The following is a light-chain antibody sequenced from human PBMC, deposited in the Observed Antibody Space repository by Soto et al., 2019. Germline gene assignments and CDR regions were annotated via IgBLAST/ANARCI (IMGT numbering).Light chain of an antibody. Sequence: EIVLTQSPDTLSLSPGERATLSCRASQSVRSGYLAWYQQKPGQAPRLLIYGATQRATGIPDRFIGGGSGTDFTLTISRLEPEDFAVYYCQQYGSSLPLTFGGGTKVEIK. CDR1: QSVRSGY. V-gene: IGKV3-20*01. CDR2: GAT. J-gene: IGKJ4*01. CDR3: QQYGSSLPLT.